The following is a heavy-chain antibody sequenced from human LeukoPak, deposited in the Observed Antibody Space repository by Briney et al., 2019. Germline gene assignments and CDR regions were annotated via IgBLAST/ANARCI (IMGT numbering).Heavy chain of an antibody. CDR2: MNPNSGNT. CDR1: GYTFTSYD. J-gene: IGHJ5*02. CDR3: ARVQLWLSEGFDP. D-gene: IGHD5-18*01. V-gene: IGHV1-8*01. Sequence: ASVKVSCKASGYTFTSYDFNWVRQATGQGLKWMGWMNPNSGNTGYAQKFQGRVTMTRNTSISTAYMELSSLRSEDTAVYYCARVQLWLSEGFDPWGQGTLVTVSS.